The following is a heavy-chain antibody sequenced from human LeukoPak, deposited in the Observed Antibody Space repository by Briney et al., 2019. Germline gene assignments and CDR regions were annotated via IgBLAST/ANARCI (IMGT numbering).Heavy chain of an antibody. CDR1: GFTVTNYA. CDR3: VRDLSGMDV. J-gene: IGHJ6*02. Sequence: GGSLGLSCLASGFTVTNYAMHWVRQAPGKGLDYVSVLYSRGTSTYYADSVKGRFTVSRDSSKNTLYLQMSSLRIEDTAIYYCVRDLSGMDVWGRGTTVTVSS. D-gene: IGHD3-16*02. CDR2: LYSRGTST. V-gene: IGHV3-64D*06.